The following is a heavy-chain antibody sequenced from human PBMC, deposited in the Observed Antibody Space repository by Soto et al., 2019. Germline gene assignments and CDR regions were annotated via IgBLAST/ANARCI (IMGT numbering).Heavy chain of an antibody. J-gene: IGHJ6*02. CDR3: ARHVPAAGYYYGMDV. CDR2: ITPIFGNA. CDR1: GGTFSSYA. D-gene: IGHD2-2*01. Sequence: QVQLVQSGAEVKKPGSSVKVSCKASGGTFSSYAISWVRQAPGQALEWLGGITPIFGNANYAQNFQGRVTITANEPTSTAAMALSSMRSEDTAVYYCARHVPAAGYYYGMDVWGQGTTVTVSS. V-gene: IGHV1-69*12.